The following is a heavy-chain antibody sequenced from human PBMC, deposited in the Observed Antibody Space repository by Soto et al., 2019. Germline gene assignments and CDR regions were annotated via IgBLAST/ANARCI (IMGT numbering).Heavy chain of an antibody. J-gene: IGHJ4*02. CDR1: GGSVSSNIYY. CDR2: IYYSGST. Sequence: LSLTCSVSGGSVSSNIYYWTWIRQHPGKGPEWIGHIYYSGSTYYNPSLKSRVTISLDMSKNQFSLKLTSVSAADTAVYYCARGYDYDSGGYLFDYWGQGTLVTVSS. D-gene: IGHD3-22*01. CDR3: ARGYDYDSGGYLFDY. V-gene: IGHV4-31*03.